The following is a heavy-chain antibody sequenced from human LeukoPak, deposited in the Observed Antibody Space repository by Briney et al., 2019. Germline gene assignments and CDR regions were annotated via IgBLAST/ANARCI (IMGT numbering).Heavy chain of an antibody. CDR2: INPNSGGT. CDR3: ARDALYCSSTSCYGGY. CDR1: GYIFTDYY. J-gene: IGHJ4*02. D-gene: IGHD2-2*01. Sequence: ASVKVSCKASGYIFTDYYMHWVRQAPGQGLEWMGWINPNSGGTNYAQKFQGRVTMTRDMSFSTASMELNNLRSDDTAVYYCARDALYCSSTSCYGGYWGQGTLVTVSS. V-gene: IGHV1-2*02.